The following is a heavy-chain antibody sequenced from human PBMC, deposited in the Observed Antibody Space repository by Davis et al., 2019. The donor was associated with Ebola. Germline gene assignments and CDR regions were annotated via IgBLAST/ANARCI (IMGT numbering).Heavy chain of an antibody. CDR1: GYTFTSYY. J-gene: IGHJ3*02. D-gene: IGHD3-22*01. CDR3: ARGSLYDSSGYLI. CDR2: ISAYNGNT. V-gene: IGHV1-18*04. Sequence: ASVKVSCKASGYTFTSYYMHWVRQAPGQGLEWMGWISAYNGNTNYAQKLQGRVTMTTDTSTSTAYMELRSLRSDDTAVYYCARGSLYDSSGYLIWGQGTMVTVSS.